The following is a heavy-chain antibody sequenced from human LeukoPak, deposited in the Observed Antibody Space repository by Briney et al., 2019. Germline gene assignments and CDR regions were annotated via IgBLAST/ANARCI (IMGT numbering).Heavy chain of an antibody. J-gene: IGHJ4*02. V-gene: IGHV3-23*01. CDR2: ISTSGGST. CDR3: LGYCSGGNCYSGGY. Sequence: GGSLRLSCAASGFTFSSYAMSWVRQAPGKGLEWVSAISTSGGSTYYADSVKGRFTISRDNSKNTQSLQMNSLRAEDTAVYYRLGYCSGGNCYSGGYWGQGTLVTVSS. D-gene: IGHD2-15*01. CDR1: GFTFSSYA.